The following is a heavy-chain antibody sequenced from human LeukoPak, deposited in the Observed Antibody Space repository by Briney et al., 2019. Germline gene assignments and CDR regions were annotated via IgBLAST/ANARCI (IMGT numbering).Heavy chain of an antibody. CDR3: ARDISYRPGLRFLADYYYYYMDV. CDR2: INPSGGST. D-gene: IGHD3-3*01. V-gene: IGHV1-46*01. CDR1: GYTFTSYY. J-gene: IGHJ6*03. Sequence: ASVKVSCKASGYTFTSYYMHWVRQAPGQGLEWMGIINPSGGSTSYAQKFQGRVTMTRDMSTSTVYMELSSLRSEDTAVYYCARDISYRPGLRFLADYYYYYMDVWGKGTTVTVSS.